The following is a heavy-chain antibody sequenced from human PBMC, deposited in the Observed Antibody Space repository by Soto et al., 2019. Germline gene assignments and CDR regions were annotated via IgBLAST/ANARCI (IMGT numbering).Heavy chain of an antibody. CDR1: GFTFSNYP. CDR2: ISYDGTSK. V-gene: IGHV3-30-3*01. D-gene: IGHD1-1*01. Sequence: PVGSLRLSCAASGFTFSNYPIHWVRQAPGKGLEWVSVISYDGTSKYYAESVKGRFTISRDNSRNTMSLQMNSLKTEDTAVYYCARDQVKGTVSVIWGQGTLVTVSS. J-gene: IGHJ4*02. CDR3: ARDQVKGTVSVI.